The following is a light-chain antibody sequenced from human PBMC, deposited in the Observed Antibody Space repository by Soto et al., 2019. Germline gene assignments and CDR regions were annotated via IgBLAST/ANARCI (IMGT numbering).Light chain of an antibody. CDR3: AVWDDSLSGVV. Sequence: QSVLTQPPSASGTPGQRVTISCSGSSSNIGSNHVSWYQHLPGTAPKLLIYRHDLRPSGVPDRFSGSKSGTSASLAIRGLQSEDEAIYYCAVWDDSLSGVVFGGGTKLTVL. J-gene: IGLJ3*02. CDR1: SSNIGSNH. V-gene: IGLV1-47*01. CDR2: RHD.